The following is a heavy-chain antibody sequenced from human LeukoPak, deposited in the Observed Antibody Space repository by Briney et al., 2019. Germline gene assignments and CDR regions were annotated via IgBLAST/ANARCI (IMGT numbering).Heavy chain of an antibody. J-gene: IGHJ5*02. V-gene: IGHV4-30-4*01. CDR3: ARAPRHYDYVWGSNCFDP. CDR1: GGSISSGDYY. CDR2: IYYSGST. Sequence: SQTLSLTCTVSGGSISSGDYYWSWIRQPPGKGLEWIGYIYYSGSTYYNPSLKSRVTISVDTSKNQFSLKLSSVTAADTAVYYCARAPRHYDYVWGSNCFDPWGQGTLVTVSS. D-gene: IGHD3-16*01.